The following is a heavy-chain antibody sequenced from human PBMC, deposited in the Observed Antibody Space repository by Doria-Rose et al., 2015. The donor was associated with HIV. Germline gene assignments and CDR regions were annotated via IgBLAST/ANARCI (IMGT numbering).Heavy chain of an antibody. J-gene: IGHJ6*02. CDR2: ITSSDTAI. Sequence: WVRQAPGKGLEWVSYITSSDTAIFYADSVKGRFTISRDNAKNSLYLQMNSLRIEDTAVYYCARERVESDYYYYGMDVWGQGTTVIVSS. V-gene: IGHV3-48*03. CDR3: ARERVESDYYYYGMDV. D-gene: IGHD3-3*01.